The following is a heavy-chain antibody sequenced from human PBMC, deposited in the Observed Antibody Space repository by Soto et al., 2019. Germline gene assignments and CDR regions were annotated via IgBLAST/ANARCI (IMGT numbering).Heavy chain of an antibody. D-gene: IGHD1-1*01. V-gene: IGHV1-46*01. CDR2: INPSGGST. J-gene: IGHJ4*02. CDR3: ARNDKSGLVY. Sequence: QVQLVQSGAEVKKPGASVKVSCKASGYTFINYYIHWVRQAPGQGLEWMGMINPSGGSTSYAQKFQGRVTMTSDTSTRIVYMELSSLRSEDTAVYYCARNDKSGLVYWGQGTLVTVSS. CDR1: GYTFINYY.